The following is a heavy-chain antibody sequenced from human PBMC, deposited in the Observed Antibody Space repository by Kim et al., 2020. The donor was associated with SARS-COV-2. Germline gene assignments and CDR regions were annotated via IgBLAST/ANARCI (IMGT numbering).Heavy chain of an antibody. J-gene: IGHJ4*02. Sequence: ASVKVSCKASGYIFTAYYIYWVRQAPGQGPEWMGWINPNSDDTLYAPKFQGRVTLTRDSSNNTAYMELSGLRSDDTAVYYCARDPVRGDYWGQGTLVTVSS. V-gene: IGHV1-2*02. CDR1: GYIFTAYY. CDR3: ARDPVRGDY. CDR2: INPNSDDT.